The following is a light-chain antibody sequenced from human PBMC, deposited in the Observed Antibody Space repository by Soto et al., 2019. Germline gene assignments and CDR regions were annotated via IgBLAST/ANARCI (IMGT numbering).Light chain of an antibody. J-gene: IGKJ2*01. CDR2: AAS. CDR1: QSISSY. V-gene: IGKV1-39*01. CDR3: QQTYSTPH. Sequence: DIQMTQSPSSLSASVGDRVIITCRASQSISSYLNWYQQKPGKAPKLLIYAASSLQSGVPSRFSGSGSGTDFTLTISSLQPEDFATYYCQQTYSTPHFGQGTKLEIK.